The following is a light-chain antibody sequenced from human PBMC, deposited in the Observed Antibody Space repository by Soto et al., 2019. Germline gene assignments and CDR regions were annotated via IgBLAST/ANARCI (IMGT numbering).Light chain of an antibody. CDR3: QQYRSSPT. J-gene: IGKJ1*01. CDR1: QSVSRNY. V-gene: IGKV3-20*01. Sequence: ETVLTKSSEERRVAQGGRSPRSSMASQSVSRNYLAWYQQKPGQPPRFLIYGATSRATGIPDRFSVSGSGPHLTLTISRLEPEDFAVYYCQQYRSSPTCGQGTKVDIK. CDR2: GAT.